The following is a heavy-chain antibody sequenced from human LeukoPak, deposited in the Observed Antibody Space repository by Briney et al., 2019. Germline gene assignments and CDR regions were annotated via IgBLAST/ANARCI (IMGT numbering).Heavy chain of an antibody. J-gene: IGHJ6*03. CDR3: ASGLGATTYYYYYYMDV. CDR2: IIPIFGTA. V-gene: IGHV1-69*06. D-gene: IGHD5-12*01. Sequence: ASVKVSCKASGGTFSSYAISWVRQAPGQGLEWMGGIIPIFGTANYAQKFQGRVTITADKSTSTAYMELSSLRSEDTAVYYCASGLGATTYYYYYYMDVWGKGTAVTVSS. CDR1: GGTFSSYA.